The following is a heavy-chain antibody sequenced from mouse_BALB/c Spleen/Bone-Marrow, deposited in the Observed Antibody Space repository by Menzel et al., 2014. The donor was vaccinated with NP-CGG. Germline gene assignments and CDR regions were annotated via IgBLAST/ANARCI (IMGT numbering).Heavy chain of an antibody. V-gene: IGHV14-3*02. CDR3: ARSRDYVSSYYAMDY. J-gene: IGHJ4*01. D-gene: IGHD1-1*01. Sequence: VQLQQSGAELVKPGASVKLSCTASGFNIKDTYMHWVKQRPEQGLEWIGRIDPANGNTKYDPKFQGKATITADTSSNTAYLQLSSLTSEDTAVYYCARSRDYVSSYYAMDYWGQGTSVTVSS. CDR1: GFNIKDTY. CDR2: IDPANGNT.